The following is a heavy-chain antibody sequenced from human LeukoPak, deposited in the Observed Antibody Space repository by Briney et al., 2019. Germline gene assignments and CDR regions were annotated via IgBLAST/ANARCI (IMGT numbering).Heavy chain of an antibody. Sequence: GGSLRLSCAASGFTFSSYTMNWVRQAPGKGLEWVSGISWNSGSIGYADSVKGRFTISRDNAKNSLYLQMNSLRAEDMALYYCAKGKFSYDTLAYFDYWGQGTLVTVSS. CDR2: ISWNSGSI. CDR1: GFTFSSYT. CDR3: AKGKFSYDTLAYFDY. D-gene: IGHD3-9*01. J-gene: IGHJ4*02. V-gene: IGHV3-9*03.